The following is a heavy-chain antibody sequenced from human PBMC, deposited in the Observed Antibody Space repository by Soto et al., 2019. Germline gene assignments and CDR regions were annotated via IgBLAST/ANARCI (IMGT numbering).Heavy chain of an antibody. V-gene: IGHV3-15*01. CDR1: GFTFSNAW. J-gene: IGHJ4*02. D-gene: IGHD2-2*01. Sequence: GGSLRLSCAASGFTFSNAWMSWVRQAPGKGLEWVGRIKSKTDGGATDYAATVKGRFTISRDDSKNTLYLQMNSLKTEDTAVYYCTTDCGPYCRSTSCYAFYFDYWGQGTLVTVSS. CDR2: IKSKTDGGAT. CDR3: TTDCGPYCRSTSCYAFYFDY.